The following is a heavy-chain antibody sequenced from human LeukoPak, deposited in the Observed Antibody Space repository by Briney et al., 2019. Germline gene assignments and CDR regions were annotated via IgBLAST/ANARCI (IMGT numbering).Heavy chain of an antibody. CDR3: ARVRPEWFGVEYYFDY. CDR2: ISSTSTI. CDR1: GFTFSSYS. J-gene: IGHJ4*02. V-gene: IGHV3-48*01. D-gene: IGHD3-10*01. Sequence: GGSLRLSCVVSGFTFSSYSMNWVRQAPGKGLEWVSYISSTSTIYYADSVKGRFTISRDNAKNSLYLQMNSLRAEDTAVYYCARVRPEWFGVEYYFDYWGQGTLVTVSS.